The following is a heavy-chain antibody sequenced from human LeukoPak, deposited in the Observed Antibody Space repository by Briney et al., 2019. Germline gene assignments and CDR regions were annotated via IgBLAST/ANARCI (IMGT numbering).Heavy chain of an antibody. D-gene: IGHD1-26*01. CDR3: ARARGSYLGYFDY. V-gene: IGHV3-48*01. Sequence: PGGSLRLSCAASGFTFSSYSMNWVRQAPGKGLEWVSYISSSSSTIYYADSVKGRLTISRDNAKNSLYLQMNSLRAEDTAVYYCARARGSYLGYFDYWGQGALVTVSS. CDR2: ISSSSSTI. CDR1: GFTFSSYS. J-gene: IGHJ4*02.